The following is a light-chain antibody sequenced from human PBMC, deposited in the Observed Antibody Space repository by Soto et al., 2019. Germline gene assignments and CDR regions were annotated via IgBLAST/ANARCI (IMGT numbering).Light chain of an antibody. V-gene: IGKV1-39*01. CDR1: QSISTY. Sequence: DIQTTQSPSSLSASVGDRVTITCRASQSISTYLNWYQHKPGKAPKFLIYGASSLQSGVPSRFSGSGSGTDFTLTISSLQPEDFATYYCQQSYSTPWTFGQGTKVEIK. J-gene: IGKJ1*01. CDR2: GAS. CDR3: QQSYSTPWT.